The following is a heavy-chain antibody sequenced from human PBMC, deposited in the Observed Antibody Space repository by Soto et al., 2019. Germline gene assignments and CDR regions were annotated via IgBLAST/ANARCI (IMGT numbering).Heavy chain of an antibody. D-gene: IGHD3-22*01. CDR3: AKERTMIVVVITINY. Sequence: SLRLSFAPAGFTFSSYAMTSVRLAPGTGLEWVSANGGGGGSTYYADSVKGRFTISRDNSESRMYLQMNSLRAEDTAVYYCAKERTMIVVVITINYWGQGTMVAASS. CDR2: NGGGGGST. J-gene: IGHJ4*02. CDR1: GFTFSSYA. V-gene: IGHV3-23*01.